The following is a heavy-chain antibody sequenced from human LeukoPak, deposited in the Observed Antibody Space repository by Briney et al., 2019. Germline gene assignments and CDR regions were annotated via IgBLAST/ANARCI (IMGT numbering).Heavy chain of an antibody. CDR2: IASKTDGGTT. CDR1: GFTFSNAW. CDR3: TTGIRGD. Sequence: KPGGSPRLSCAASGFTFSNAWMNWVRQAPGKGLEWVGRIASKTDGGTTDYAAPVKGRFTISRDDSKNTLFLQMNSLKTEDTAVYYCTTGIRGDCGQGTLVTVSS. J-gene: IGHJ4*02. V-gene: IGHV3-15*04.